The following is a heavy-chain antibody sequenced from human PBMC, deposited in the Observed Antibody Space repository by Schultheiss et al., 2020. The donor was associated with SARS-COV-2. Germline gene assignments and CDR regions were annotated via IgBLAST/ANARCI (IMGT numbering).Heavy chain of an antibody. CDR3: ARPMRETDYYYYYYYGMDV. CDR1: GFTFSDYY. CDR2: ISSSSSYI. V-gene: IGHV3-11*06. Sequence: GGSLRLSCAASGFTFSDYYMSWIRQAPGKGLEWVSYISSSSSYIYYADSVKGRFTISRDNAKNTLYLQMNSLRAEDTAVYYCARPMRETDYYYYYYYGMDVWGQGTTVTVSS. J-gene: IGHJ6*02. D-gene: IGHD3-22*01.